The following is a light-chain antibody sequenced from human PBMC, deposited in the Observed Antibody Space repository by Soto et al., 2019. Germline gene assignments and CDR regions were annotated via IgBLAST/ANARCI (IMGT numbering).Light chain of an antibody. V-gene: IGKV1-39*01. CDR2: GTS. J-gene: IGKJ1*01. Sequence: DIQMTQSPSSLSATVGDRVTITCRASQNINTFLNWYQQKPGKALKLLIYGTSSLQSGVPSRFSGSGSGTDFTLTISSLQPEDFATYYCQQSYTTPRTFGQGTKV. CDR3: QQSYTTPRT. CDR1: QNINTF.